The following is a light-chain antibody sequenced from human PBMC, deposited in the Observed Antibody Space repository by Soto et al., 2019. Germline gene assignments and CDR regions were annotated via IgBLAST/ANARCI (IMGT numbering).Light chain of an antibody. CDR2: DNT. CDR1: SSNIGALYD. CDR3: QSYYSSLSGYV. J-gene: IGLJ1*01. V-gene: IGLV1-40*01. Sequence: QSVLTQPPSVPGAPGQRVTISGTGSSSNIGALYDVHWYQELPRTATKLLIYDNTNRPSEVPDRFSASKSATSATLAITGLQAEHEADYYSQSYYSSLSGYVFGTGTKETVL.